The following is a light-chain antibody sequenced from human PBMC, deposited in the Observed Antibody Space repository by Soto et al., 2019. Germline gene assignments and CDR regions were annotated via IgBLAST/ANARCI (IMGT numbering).Light chain of an antibody. Sequence: EIVLRQSPGTLSLSPGERATLSCRASQSVSSSYLAWYRQKPGQAPRLLIYATSSRATGIPDRFSGSGSGTDFTLTISRLEPEDCAVYYCQQYGSSPLFTFGPGTKVDIK. CDR3: QQYGSSPLFT. V-gene: IGKV3-20*01. J-gene: IGKJ3*01. CDR2: ATS. CDR1: QSVSSSY.